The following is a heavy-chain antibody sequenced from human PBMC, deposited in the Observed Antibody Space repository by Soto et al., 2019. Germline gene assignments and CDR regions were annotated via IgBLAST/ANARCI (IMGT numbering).Heavy chain of an antibody. CDR1: GGSISSGGYY. J-gene: IGHJ4*02. V-gene: IGHV4-31*03. CDR2: IYYSGST. CDR3: ARAEADYDILYYFDY. Sequence: SETLSLTCTVSGGSISSGGYYWSWIRQHPGKGLEWIGYIYYSGSTYYNPSLKSRVTISVDTSKNQFSLKLSSVTAADTAVYYCARAEADYDILYYFDYWGQGTLVTVS. D-gene: IGHD3-9*01.